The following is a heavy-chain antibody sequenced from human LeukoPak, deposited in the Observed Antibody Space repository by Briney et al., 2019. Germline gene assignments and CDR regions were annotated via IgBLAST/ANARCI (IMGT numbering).Heavy chain of an antibody. V-gene: IGHV3-23*01. CDR2: ISGSGGST. D-gene: IGHD2-2*01. Sequence: GGSLRLSCAASGFTFSSYAMSWVRQAPGKGLEWVSAISGSGGSTYYADSVKGRFTISRDNSKNTLYLQMNSLRAEDTAVYYCARARGSSTSCYDYWGQGTLVTVSS. CDR1: GFTFSSYA. CDR3: ARARGSSTSCYDY. J-gene: IGHJ4*02.